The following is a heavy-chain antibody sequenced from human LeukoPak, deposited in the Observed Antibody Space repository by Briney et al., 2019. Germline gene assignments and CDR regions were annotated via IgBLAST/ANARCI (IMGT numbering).Heavy chain of an antibody. CDR1: GFTFSSYA. Sequence: GGSLRLSCAASGFTFSSYAMSWVRQAPGKGLEWVSYISSSGSTIYYADSVKGRFTISRDNAKNSLYLQMNSLRAEDTAMYYCARDGQQQLGTYYYYYYYMDVWGKGTTVTVSS. CDR3: ARDGQQQLGTYYYYYYYMDV. V-gene: IGHV3-48*04. J-gene: IGHJ6*03. CDR2: ISSSGSTI. D-gene: IGHD6-13*01.